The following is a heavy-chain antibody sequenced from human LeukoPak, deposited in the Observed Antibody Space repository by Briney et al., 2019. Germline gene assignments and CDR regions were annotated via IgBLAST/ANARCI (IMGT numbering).Heavy chain of an antibody. CDR1: GYTFTSYY. CDR2: INPNSGGT. Sequence: ASVKVSCKASGYTFTSYYMHWVRQAPGQGLEWMGWINPNSGGTNYAQKFQGWVTMTRDTSISTAYMELSRLRSDDTAVYYCATNLYCSGGSCYGRDLIALDYWGQGTLVTVSS. D-gene: IGHD2-15*01. V-gene: IGHV1-2*04. J-gene: IGHJ4*02. CDR3: ATNLYCSGGSCYGRDLIALDY.